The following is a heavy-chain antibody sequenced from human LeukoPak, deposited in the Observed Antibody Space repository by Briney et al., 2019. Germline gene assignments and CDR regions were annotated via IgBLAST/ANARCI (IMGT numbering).Heavy chain of an antibody. D-gene: IGHD4-17*01. CDR2: MNPISGNT. Sequence: ASVKVSCKASGYTLTSYDINWVRQATGQGPEWMGWMNPISGNTGYAPKFQGRVTMTRNTSINTAYMELSRLRSEDTAVYYCARGLSPTVVDYWGQGALVTVSS. CDR3: ARGLSPTVVDY. J-gene: IGHJ4*02. CDR1: GYTLTSYD. V-gene: IGHV1-8*02.